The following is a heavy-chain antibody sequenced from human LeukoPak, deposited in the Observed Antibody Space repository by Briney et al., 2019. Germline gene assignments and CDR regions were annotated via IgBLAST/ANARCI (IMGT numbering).Heavy chain of an antibody. CDR1: GGSISSSSYY. V-gene: IGHV4-39*01. J-gene: IGHJ4*02. CDR2: IYYSGST. Sequence: SETLSLTCTVSGGSISSSSYYWGWIRQPPGKGLEWIGSIYYSGSTYYNPSLKSRVPISVDTSKNQFSLKLSSVTAADTAVYYYTRHIVPGYSSGWYPNYFDYWGQGTLVTVSS. CDR3: TRHIVPGYSSGWYPNYFDY. D-gene: IGHD6-19*01.